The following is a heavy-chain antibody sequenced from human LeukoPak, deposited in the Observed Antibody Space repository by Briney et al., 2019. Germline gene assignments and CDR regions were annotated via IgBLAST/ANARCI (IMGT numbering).Heavy chain of an antibody. CDR1: GYSISSGYY. CDR2: IYHSGST. D-gene: IGHD3-3*01. CDR3: AKYYDFWNY. J-gene: IGHJ4*02. Sequence: SETLSLTCTVSGYSISSGYYWGWIRQPPGKGLEWIGSIYHSGSTYYNPSLKSRVTISVDTSKNQFSLKLSSVTAADTAVYYCAKYYDFWNYWGQGTLVTVSS. V-gene: IGHV4-38-2*02.